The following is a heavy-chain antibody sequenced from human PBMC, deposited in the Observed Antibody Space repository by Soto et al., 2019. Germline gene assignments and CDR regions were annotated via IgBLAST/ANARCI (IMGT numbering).Heavy chain of an antibody. CDR3: ARSRVLVVVYYYYVMDC. Sequence: AAVQVSCTASGYTFTSYGISWVRQAPGQGLEWMGWISAYNGNTNYAQKLQGRVTMTTDTSTSTAYMELRSLRSDDTAVYYCARSRVLVVVYYYYVMDCWGQGSTVTVS. V-gene: IGHV1-18*01. J-gene: IGHJ6*02. CDR1: GYTFTSYG. CDR2: ISAYNGNT. D-gene: IGHD2-2*01.